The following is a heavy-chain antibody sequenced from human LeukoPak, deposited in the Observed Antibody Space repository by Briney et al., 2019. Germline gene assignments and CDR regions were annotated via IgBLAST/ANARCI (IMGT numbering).Heavy chain of an antibody. CDR3: ARDAGYCSGGSCSDYGMDV. CDR2: ISSSSSYI. V-gene: IGHV3-21*01. J-gene: IGHJ6*02. D-gene: IGHD2-15*01. Sequence: GGSLRLSCAASGFTFSSYSMNWVRQAPGKGLEWVSSISSSSSYIYCADSVKGRFTISRDNAKNSLYLQMNSLRAEDTAVYYCARDAGYCSGGSCSDYGMDVWGQGTTVTVSS. CDR1: GFTFSSYS.